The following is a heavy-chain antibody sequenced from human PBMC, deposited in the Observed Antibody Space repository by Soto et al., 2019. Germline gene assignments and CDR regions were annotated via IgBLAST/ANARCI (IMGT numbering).Heavy chain of an antibody. CDR2: FDPEDGET. Sequence: ASVKVSCKVSGYTLTELSMHWVRQAPGKGLEWMGGFDPEDGETIYAQKFQGRVTITADKSTGTAHMELSSLRSEDTAVYYCARDLCSGGSCYPVYYYYMDVWGKGTTVTVSS. CDR1: GYTLTELS. CDR3: ARDLCSGGSCYPVYYYYMDV. V-gene: IGHV1-24*01. J-gene: IGHJ6*03. D-gene: IGHD2-15*01.